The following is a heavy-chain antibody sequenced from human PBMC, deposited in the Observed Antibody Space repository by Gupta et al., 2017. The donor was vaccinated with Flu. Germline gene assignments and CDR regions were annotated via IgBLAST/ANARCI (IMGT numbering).Heavy chain of an antibody. CDR2: ISWDSTIV. V-gene: IGHV3-9*01. CDR1: DDYA. CDR3: AKEDFGALQGLAS. J-gene: IGHJ4*02. D-gene: IGHD4-17*01. Sequence: DDYAMHWVRQAPGKGLEWVVGISWDSTIVGEVDAVKGRFTISRDNAKNSLYLQMNSLRTEDKDLYYCAKEDFGALQGLASWGQGTVVNVSS.